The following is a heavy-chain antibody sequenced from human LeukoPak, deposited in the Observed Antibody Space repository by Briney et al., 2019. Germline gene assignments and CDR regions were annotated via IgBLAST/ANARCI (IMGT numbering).Heavy chain of an antibody. Sequence: SETLSLTCTVSGGSMRSSSYYWAWIRQPPGKGLEWIGNIYHSGNNYYNPSLKSRVTISVDTSKNQFSLKLSSVTAADTAVYYCAIHIVVVPAAKKKNWFDPWGQGTLVTVSS. V-gene: IGHV4-39*01. CDR1: GGSMRSSSYY. CDR3: AIHIVVVPAAKKKNWFDP. CDR2: IYHSGNN. J-gene: IGHJ5*02. D-gene: IGHD2-2*01.